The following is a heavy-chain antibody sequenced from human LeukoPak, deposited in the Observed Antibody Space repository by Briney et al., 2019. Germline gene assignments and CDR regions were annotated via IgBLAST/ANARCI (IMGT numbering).Heavy chain of an antibody. Sequence: GGSLRLSCAASGFTFSSYAMSWVRQAPGKGLEWVANIKQDGSEKYYVDSVKGRFTISRDNAKNSLYLQMNSLRAEDTAVYYCAREVKRGFDYWGQGTLVTVSS. CDR3: AREVKRGFDY. CDR1: GFTFSSYA. CDR2: IKQDGSEK. V-gene: IGHV3-7*01. J-gene: IGHJ4*02. D-gene: IGHD3-10*01.